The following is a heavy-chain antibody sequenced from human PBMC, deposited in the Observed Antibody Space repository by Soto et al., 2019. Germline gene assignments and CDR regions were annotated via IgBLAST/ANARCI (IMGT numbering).Heavy chain of an antibody. Sequence: EVQMVETGGGLIQPGGSLRLSCAASGFTVSSNYMSWVRQAPGKGLEWVSVIYSGGSTYYADSVKGRFTISRDNSKNTLYLQMNSLRAEDTAVYYCARVRKDTAMPRGGYYFDYWGQGTLVTVSS. D-gene: IGHD5-18*01. CDR1: GFTVSSNY. J-gene: IGHJ4*02. CDR2: IYSGGST. V-gene: IGHV3-53*02. CDR3: ARVRKDTAMPRGGYYFDY.